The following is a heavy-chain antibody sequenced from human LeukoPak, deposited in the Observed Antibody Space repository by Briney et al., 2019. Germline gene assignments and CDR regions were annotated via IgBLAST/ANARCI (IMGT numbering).Heavy chain of an antibody. J-gene: IGHJ6*02. Sequence: GGSLRLSCAASGFTFSTYEMNWVRQAPGKGLEWVSYISSSVSIIYYADSVKGRLTISRDNAKNSLFLQMNSLRAEDTAVYYCARVGTGSYFYHGMDVWGQGTTVTLSS. V-gene: IGHV3-48*03. CDR1: GFTFSTYE. CDR3: ARVGTGSYFYHGMDV. CDR2: ISSSVSII. D-gene: IGHD3/OR15-3a*01.